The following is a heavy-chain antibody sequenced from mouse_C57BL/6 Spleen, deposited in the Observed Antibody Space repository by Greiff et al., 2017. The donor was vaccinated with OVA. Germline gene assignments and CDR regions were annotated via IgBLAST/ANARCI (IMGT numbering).Heavy chain of an antibody. Sequence: DVMLVESGGGLVQPGGSLKLSCAASGFTFSDYYMYWVRQTPEKRLEWVAYISNGGGSTYYPDTVKGRFTISRDNAKNTLYLQMSRLKSEDTAMYYCARHPLYGNYDAMDYWGQGTSVTVSS. CDR2: ISNGGGST. J-gene: IGHJ4*01. CDR1: GFTFSDYY. D-gene: IGHD2-1*01. CDR3: ARHPLYGNYDAMDY. V-gene: IGHV5-12*01.